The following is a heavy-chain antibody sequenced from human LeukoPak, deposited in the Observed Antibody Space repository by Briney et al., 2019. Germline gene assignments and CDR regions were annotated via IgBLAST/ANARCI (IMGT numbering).Heavy chain of an antibody. D-gene: IGHD6-6*01. CDR2: FDPEDGET. CDR3: ATPPAYSSSFYFDY. Sequence: ASVKVSCKASGYTFTSYGISWVRQAPGQGLEWMGGFDPEDGETIYAQKFQGRVTMTEDTSTDTAYMELSSLRSEDTAVYYCATPPAYSSSFYFDYWGQGTLVTVSS. CDR1: GYTFTSYG. J-gene: IGHJ4*02. V-gene: IGHV1-24*01.